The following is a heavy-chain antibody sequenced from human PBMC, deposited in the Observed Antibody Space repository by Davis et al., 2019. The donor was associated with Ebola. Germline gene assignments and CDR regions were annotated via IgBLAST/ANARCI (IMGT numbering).Heavy chain of an antibody. CDR1: GVSISDHY. J-gene: IGHJ4*02. V-gene: IGHV4-59*11. CDR2: IYYTGTT. D-gene: IGHD1-26*01. Sequence: MPSETLSLTCTVSGVSISDHYWSWIRQSPGKGLEWVWYIYYTGTTKYNPSLKSRVTTSVDTSKNQFSLKLSSVTAADSAGYYCARAGWEGDFDYWGQGTLVTVSS. CDR3: ARAGWEGDFDY.